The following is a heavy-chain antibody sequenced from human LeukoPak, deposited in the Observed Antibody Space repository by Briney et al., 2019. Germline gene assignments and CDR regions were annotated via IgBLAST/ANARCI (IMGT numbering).Heavy chain of an antibody. CDR3: VPRYCSSTSCEDY. J-gene: IGHJ4*02. CDR1: GLTFSTYS. CDR2: ISSSKYI. D-gene: IGHD2-2*01. Sequence: PGGSLRLSCAASGLTFSTYSMNWVRQAPGQGLQWVSSISSSKYIYYADSVKGRFTISRDNAKNSLYLQMNSLRPEDSAVYYCVPRYCSSTSCEDYWGQGTLVTVSS. V-gene: IGHV3-21*06.